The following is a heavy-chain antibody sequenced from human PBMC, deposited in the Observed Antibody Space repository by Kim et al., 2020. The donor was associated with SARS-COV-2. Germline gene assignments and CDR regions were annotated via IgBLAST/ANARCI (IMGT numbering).Heavy chain of an antibody. J-gene: IGHJ4*02. V-gene: IGHV3-23*01. CDR2: ISFGRVT. D-gene: IGHD2-2*01. Sequence: GGSLRLSCAASGFTFSNYGVSWVRQAPGKGLEWVSAISFGRVTDYADSVRGRFTTSRDNPKSTVYLQMNSLRAEDTAVYYCAGICGTTSCSDDYWGQGTLVTVSS. CDR1: GFTFSNYG. CDR3: AGICGTTSCSDDY.